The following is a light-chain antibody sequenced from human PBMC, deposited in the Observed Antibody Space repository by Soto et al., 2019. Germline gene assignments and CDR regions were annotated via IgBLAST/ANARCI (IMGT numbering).Light chain of an antibody. CDR3: STWDDSLAGIVV. CDR2: RNN. V-gene: IGLV1-47*01. CDR1: NSNIGSNY. Sequence: QSVLTQPPSASGTPGQTVTISCSGSNSNIGSNYVCWYQQLPGTAPKLLIYRNNHRPSGVPDRFSGSKSGTSASLAISGLRSEVEADYYCSTWDDSLAGIVVFGGGTKVTVL. J-gene: IGLJ2*01.